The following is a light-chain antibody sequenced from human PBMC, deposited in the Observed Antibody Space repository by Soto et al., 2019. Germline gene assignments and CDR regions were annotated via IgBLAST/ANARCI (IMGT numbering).Light chain of an antibody. CDR2: GAS. CDR1: QSVSSN. J-gene: IGKJ1*01. V-gene: IGKV3-15*01. CDR3: QQYNNWPET. Sequence: IVMTQSPAAVSVSPGERATLSCRARQSVSSNLAWYQQRPGQAPRLLIYGASTRATGIPARFSGSGSGTEFTLTISSLQSEDFAVYYCQQYNNWPETFGQGTKVDIK.